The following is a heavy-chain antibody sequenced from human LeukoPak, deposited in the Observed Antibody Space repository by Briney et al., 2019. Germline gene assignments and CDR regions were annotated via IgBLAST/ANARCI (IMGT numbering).Heavy chain of an antibody. J-gene: IGHJ3*02. Sequence: PGGSPRLSCAASGFTFSTYALHWIRQAPGKGLEWVAAITSDGSKKYYADSVKGRFTISRDNSKNTLYMQMNSLRADDTAVYFCARTSLHYFGSGSYSLDVFDIWGQGTMVTVSS. CDR2: ITSDGSKK. V-gene: IGHV3-30*04. CDR1: GFTFSTYA. CDR3: ARTSLHYFGSGSYSLDVFDI. D-gene: IGHD3-10*01.